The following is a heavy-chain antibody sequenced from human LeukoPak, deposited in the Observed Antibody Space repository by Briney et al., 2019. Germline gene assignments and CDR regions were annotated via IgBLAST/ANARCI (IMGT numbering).Heavy chain of an antibody. J-gene: IGHJ4*02. Sequence: PGRSLRLSCAASGFTFSYYAMHWVRQAPGKGPEWVALISFDGGNKYYADSVKGRFTISKDNSKNTLYLQMNSLKPEDTAVYYCARAWEPDYWGQGTLVTVSS. CDR3: ARAWEPDY. V-gene: IGHV3-30*16. CDR2: ISFDGGNK. CDR1: GFTFSYYA. D-gene: IGHD1-26*01.